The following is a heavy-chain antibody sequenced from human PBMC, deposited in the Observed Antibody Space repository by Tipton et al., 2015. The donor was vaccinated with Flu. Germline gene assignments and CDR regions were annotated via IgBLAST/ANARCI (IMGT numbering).Heavy chain of an antibody. J-gene: IGHJ6*03. CDR3: ARGPLGYCSSTSCYGYYMDV. CDR2: INHSGST. Sequence: TLSLTCAVYGGSFSGYYWSWTRQPPGKGLEWIGEINHSGSTNYNPSLKSRVTISVDTSKNQFSLKLSSVTAADTAVYYCARGPLGYCSSTSCYGYYMDVWGKGTTVTVSS. D-gene: IGHD2-2*01. V-gene: IGHV4-34*01. CDR1: GGSFSGYY.